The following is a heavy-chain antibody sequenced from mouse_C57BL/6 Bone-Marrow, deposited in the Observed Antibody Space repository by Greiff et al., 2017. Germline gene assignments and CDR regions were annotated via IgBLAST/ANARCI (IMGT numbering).Heavy chain of an antibody. J-gene: IGHJ2*01. V-gene: IGHV14-2*01. CDR3: TRSLIYYGTNY. CDR2: IDPEDGET. D-gene: IGHD1-1*01. Sequence: VQLQQSGAELVKPGASVKLSCTASGFNIKDYYIHWVKQRTEQGLEWIGRIDPEDGETKYAPKFQDKATIPAETSSNTAYLPLSSLTSEDTAVYYCTRSLIYYGTNYWGQGTTLTVSS. CDR1: GFNIKDYY.